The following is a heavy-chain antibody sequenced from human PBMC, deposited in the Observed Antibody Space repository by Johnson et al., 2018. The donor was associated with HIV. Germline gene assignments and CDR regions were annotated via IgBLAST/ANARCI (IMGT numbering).Heavy chain of an antibody. CDR2: ISYDGANT. J-gene: IGHJ3*02. Sequence: QMLLVESGGGVVQPGRSLRLSCVASRFTFSSYGMHWVRQAPGKGLERVAVISYDGANTYYADSVKGRFTISRHNSKNTLYLQMNSLRAEDTALYYCAKEEAAGPYDAFDIWGQGTMVTVSS. V-gene: IGHV3-30*18. CDR1: RFTFSSYG. CDR3: AKEEAAGPYDAFDI. D-gene: IGHD6-13*01.